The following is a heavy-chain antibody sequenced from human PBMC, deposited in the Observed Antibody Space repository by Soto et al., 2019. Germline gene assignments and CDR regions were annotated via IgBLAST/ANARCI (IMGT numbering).Heavy chain of an antibody. CDR1: GFTFSSYG. CDR3: AKEEDYDILTGHYYYYGMDV. Sequence: GGSLRLSCAASGFTFSSYGMHWVRQAPGKGLEWVAVISYDGSNKYYADSVKGRFTISRDNSKNTLYLQMNSLRAEDTAVYYCAKEEDYDILTGHYYYYGMDVWGQGTTVTVSS. J-gene: IGHJ6*02. V-gene: IGHV3-30*18. CDR2: ISYDGSNK. D-gene: IGHD3-9*01.